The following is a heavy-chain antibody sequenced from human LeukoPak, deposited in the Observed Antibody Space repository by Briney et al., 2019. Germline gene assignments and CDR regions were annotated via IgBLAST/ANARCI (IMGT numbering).Heavy chain of an antibody. Sequence: GGSLRLSCAAPGFTFSSYAMSWVRQAPGKGLEWVSAISGSGGSTYYADSVKGRFTISRDNSKNTLYLQMNSLRAEDTAVYYCATRGRWLQLLYYFDYWGQGTLVTVSS. J-gene: IGHJ4*02. CDR1: GFTFSSYA. CDR3: ATRGRWLQLLYYFDY. D-gene: IGHD5-24*01. CDR2: ISGSGGST. V-gene: IGHV3-23*01.